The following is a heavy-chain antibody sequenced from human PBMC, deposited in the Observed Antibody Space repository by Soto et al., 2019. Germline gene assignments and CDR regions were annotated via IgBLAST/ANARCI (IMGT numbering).Heavy chain of an antibody. V-gene: IGHV3-48*02. Sequence: EVQLVESGGGLVQPGGSLRLSCAASGFSFSTHYMNWVRQAPGKGLEWVSCISSSGSDIYYTDSVKGRFTISRDNAKNSLYLQMNSLRDEDTAVYYCARDFRDGMAVSTFDCWGQGDLVTVSS. CDR2: ISSSGSDI. CDR3: ARDFRDGMAVSTFDC. J-gene: IGHJ4*02. D-gene: IGHD4-4*01. CDR1: GFSFSTHY.